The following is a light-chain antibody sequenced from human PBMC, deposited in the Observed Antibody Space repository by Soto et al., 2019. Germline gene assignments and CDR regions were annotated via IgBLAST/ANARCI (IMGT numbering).Light chain of an antibody. Sequence: EIVMTQSPATLSVSPGERATLSCRASQSVSSNLAWYQQQPGQAPRLLIYGASTRATGLPARFSGSASGTEFSITISSPQSEDFAVYYCQQYNNWPPYTFGQGTKLEIK. V-gene: IGKV3-15*01. J-gene: IGKJ2*01. CDR3: QQYNNWPPYT. CDR1: QSVSSN. CDR2: GAS.